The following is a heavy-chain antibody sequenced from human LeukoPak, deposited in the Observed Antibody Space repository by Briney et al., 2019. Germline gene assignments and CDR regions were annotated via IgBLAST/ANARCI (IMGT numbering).Heavy chain of an antibody. CDR3: ARDLTATY. J-gene: IGHJ4*02. CDR1: GFTFSSYG. CDR2: ISSSGSTI. V-gene: IGHV3-48*03. D-gene: IGHD2-21*02. Sequence: GGSQRLFCATSGFTFSSYGMNWVRQAPGKGLDWVSYISSSGSTISYADSVKGRFTISRDNAKNSLYLQMNSLRVEDTAVYYCARDLTATYWGQGTLVTVSS.